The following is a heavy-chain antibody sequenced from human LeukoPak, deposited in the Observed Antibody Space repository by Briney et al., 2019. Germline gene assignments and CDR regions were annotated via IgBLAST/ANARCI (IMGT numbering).Heavy chain of an antibody. D-gene: IGHD2-2*01. CDR2: FIPLDGET. V-gene: IGHV1-24*01. Sequence: ASVKVSCKVSGYTLTELSMHWVRQAPGKGLEWMVGFIPLDGETIYAQKFQGRVTMTSDTSTDTTYMELNSLRSEDTAVYYCATVCTSCYFRRIDPWGQGTLVTVS. CDR1: GYTLTELS. J-gene: IGHJ5*02. CDR3: ATVCTSCYFRRIDP.